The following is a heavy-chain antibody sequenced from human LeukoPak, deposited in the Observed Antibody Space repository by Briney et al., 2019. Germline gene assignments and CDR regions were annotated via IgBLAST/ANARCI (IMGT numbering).Heavy chain of an antibody. CDR2: ISSSGSTI. CDR3: ARAVTGKFDY. Sequence: GGSLRLSCAASGFTFSSYEMNWVRQAPGKGLEGVSYISSSGSTIYYADSVKGRFTISRDNAKNSLYLQMNSLRAEDTAVYYCARAVTGKFDYWGQGTLVTVSS. D-gene: IGHD4-17*01. CDR1: GFTFSSYE. V-gene: IGHV3-48*03. J-gene: IGHJ4*02.